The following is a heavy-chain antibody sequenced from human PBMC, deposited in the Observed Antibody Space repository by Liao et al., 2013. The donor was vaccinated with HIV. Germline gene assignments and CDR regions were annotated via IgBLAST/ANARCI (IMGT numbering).Heavy chain of an antibody. CDR1: GGSISRGSYY. J-gene: IGHJ6*03. D-gene: IGHD5-12*01. CDR3: ARDRAYSGYDGYYYYMDV. V-gene: IGHV4-61*02. CDR2: IYTSGST. Sequence: QAQLQESGPGLVKPSQTLSLTCTVSGGSISRGSYYWSWIRQPAGKGLEWIGRIYTSGSTNYNPSLKSRVTISVDTSKNQFSLKLSSVTAADTAVYYCARDRAYSGYDGYYYYMDVWGKGTTVTVSS.